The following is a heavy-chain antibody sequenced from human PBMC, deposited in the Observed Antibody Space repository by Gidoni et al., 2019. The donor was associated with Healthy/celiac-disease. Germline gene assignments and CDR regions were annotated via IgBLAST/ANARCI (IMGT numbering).Heavy chain of an antibody. J-gene: IGHJ4*02. CDR1: GFTFDDYA. CDR3: AKDIGQLLSSADY. CDR2: ISWNSGSI. V-gene: IGHV3-9*01. D-gene: IGHD2-2*01. Sequence: EVQLVESGGGWVQPGRSLRLSGAAAGFTFDDYAMHWVRQAPGKGLGWVSCISWNSGSIGYADSVNGRFPISRDNAQNSLYLQMNSLRAEDTALYYGAKDIGQLLSSADYWGQGTLVTVSS.